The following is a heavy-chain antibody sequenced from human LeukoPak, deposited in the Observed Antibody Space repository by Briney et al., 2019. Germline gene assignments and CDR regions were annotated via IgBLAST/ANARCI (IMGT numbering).Heavy chain of an antibody. CDR1: GGSISSSSYY. CDR2: IYYSGST. D-gene: IGHD3-3*01. V-gene: IGHV4-39*01. CDR3: ARGSVRPSEWFPEVPDFDY. Sequence: SETLSLTCTVSGGSISSSSYYWGWIRQPPGKGLEWIGSIYYSGSTYYNPSLKSRVTISVDTSKNQFSLKLSSVTAADTAVYYCARGSVRPSEWFPEVPDFDYWGQGTLVTVSS. J-gene: IGHJ4*02.